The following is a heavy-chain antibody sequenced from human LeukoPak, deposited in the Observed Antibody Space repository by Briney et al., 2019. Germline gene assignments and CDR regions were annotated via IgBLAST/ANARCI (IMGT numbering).Heavy chain of an antibody. CDR2: VDGGGGT. CDR1: GFTLSSYA. J-gene: IGHJ4*02. D-gene: IGHD6-13*01. Sequence: GGSLRLSCAASGFTLSSYAMTWVRQAPGRGLEWVSSVDGGGGTYYADSVKGRFTISRDNSKDTLYLQMNGLRAEDTAVYFCAKQSAGSAAWYSLHYDFWGQGTLVTVSS. CDR3: AKQSAGSAAWYSLHYDF. V-gene: IGHV3-23*01.